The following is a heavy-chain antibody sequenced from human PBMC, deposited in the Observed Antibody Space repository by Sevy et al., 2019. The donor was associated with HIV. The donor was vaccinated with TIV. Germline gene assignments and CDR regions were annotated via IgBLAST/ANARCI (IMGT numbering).Heavy chain of an antibody. J-gene: IGHJ3*02. CDR2: IIPIFGTA. D-gene: IGHD3-10*01. CDR3: ARDYYYGSGSYFVSAVPGHDAFDI. CDR1: GGTFSSYA. V-gene: IGHV1-69*06. Sequence: ASVKVSCKASGGTFSSYAISWVRQAPGQGLEWMGGIIPIFGTANYAQKFQGRVTITADKSTSTAYMGLSSLGSGDTAVYYCARDYYYGSGSYFVSAVPGHDAFDIWGQGTMVTVSS.